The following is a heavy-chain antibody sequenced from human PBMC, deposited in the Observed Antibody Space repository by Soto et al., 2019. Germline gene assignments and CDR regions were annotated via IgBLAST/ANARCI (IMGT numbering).Heavy chain of an antibody. J-gene: IGHJ3*02. D-gene: IGHD3-3*01. CDR1: SGSMSWYY. V-gene: IGHV4-59*01. CDR3: ARAGDYDFWSGYSNDAFDI. Sequence: SETRSRTWTVSSGSMSWYYWNGIRQPPGKGLEWIGYIYYSGSTNYNPSLKSRVTISVDTSKNQFSLKLSSVTAADTAVYYCARAGDYDFWSGYSNDAFDIWGQGTMVTVSS. CDR2: IYYSGST.